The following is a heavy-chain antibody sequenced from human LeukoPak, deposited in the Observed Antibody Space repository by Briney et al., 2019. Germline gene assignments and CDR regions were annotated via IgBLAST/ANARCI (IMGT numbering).Heavy chain of an antibody. J-gene: IGHJ4*02. D-gene: IGHD3-10*01. CDR3: ARFPYYYGSGSYFPPSY. CDR1: GGSISSYY. Sequence: SETLSLTCTVSGGSISSYYWSWIRQPPGKGLEWIGEINHSGSTNYNPSLKSRVTISVDTSKNQFSLKLSSVTAADTAVYYCARFPYYYGSGSYFPPSYWGQGTLVTVSS. CDR2: INHSGST. V-gene: IGHV4-34*01.